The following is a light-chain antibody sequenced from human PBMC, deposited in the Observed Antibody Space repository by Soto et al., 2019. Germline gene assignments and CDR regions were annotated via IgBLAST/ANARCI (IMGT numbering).Light chain of an antibody. CDR3: QHYSDWLT. Sequence: EIVMTQSPATLSVSPGERATLSCRASQSVSSNLAWYQQKPGQAPRLLIYGASTRATGIPARFSGSGSGTXXXXXXXSLQXEDFXXXXXQHYSDWLTFGGGTKVEIK. J-gene: IGKJ4*01. V-gene: IGKV3-15*01. CDR1: QSVSSN. CDR2: GAS.